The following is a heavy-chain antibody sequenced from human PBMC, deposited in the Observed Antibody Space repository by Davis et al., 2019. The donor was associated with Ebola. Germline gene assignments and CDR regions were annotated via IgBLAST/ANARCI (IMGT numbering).Heavy chain of an antibody. D-gene: IGHD6-6*01. CDR2: MNPNSGNP. CDR3: ARGLILYSSSAVWDY. J-gene: IGHJ4*02. Sequence: ASVKDTCKASVYTFINYARHGLRQATGQGLEWMGWMNPNSGNPGYAQNFQGRVTMTRNTSISTAYMELSSLRSEDTAVYYCARGLILYSSSAVWDYWGQGTLVTVSS. V-gene: IGHV1-8*01. CDR1: VYTFINYA.